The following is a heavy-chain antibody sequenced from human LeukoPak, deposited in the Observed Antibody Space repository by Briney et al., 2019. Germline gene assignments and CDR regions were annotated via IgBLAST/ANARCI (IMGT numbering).Heavy chain of an antibody. V-gene: IGHV4-59*12. Sequence: SETLSLTCTVSGGSISTYYWSWIRQPPGKGLEWIAYIYYSGSTNYNPSLKSRVAISIDTSKNQFSLNLNSVTAADTAVYYCARGGTYGSGRNQHTTLDYWGQGTLVTVSS. CDR3: ARGGTYGSGRNQHTTLDY. CDR2: IYYSGST. D-gene: IGHD3-10*01. CDR1: GGSISTYY. J-gene: IGHJ4*02.